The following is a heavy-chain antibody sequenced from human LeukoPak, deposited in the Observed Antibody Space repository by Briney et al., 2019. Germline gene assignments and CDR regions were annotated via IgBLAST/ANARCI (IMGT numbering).Heavy chain of an antibody. V-gene: IGHV3-30*04. CDR2: ISYDGSNK. Sequence: PLGSLRLTCETPEFTFSSYAMHWVGQAPSKGLEWVAVISYDGSNKYYADSVKGRFTISRDNSKNTLYLQMNSLRAEDTAVYYCARDGGIAAATYLFDYWGQGTLVTVSS. CDR1: EFTFSSYA. J-gene: IGHJ4*02. CDR3: ARDGGIAAATYLFDY. D-gene: IGHD6-13*01.